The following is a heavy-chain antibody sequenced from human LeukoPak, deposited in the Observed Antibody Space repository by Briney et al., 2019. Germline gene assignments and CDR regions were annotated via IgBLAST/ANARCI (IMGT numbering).Heavy chain of an antibody. CDR1: GYTFTNYA. V-gene: IGHV1-18*01. CDR3: ARGDSSGYYAPDY. J-gene: IGHJ4*02. D-gene: IGHD3-22*01. Sequence: ASVKVSCKPAGYTFTNYAINWVRQAPGQGLEWMGWISAYNGNTNYVQKLQGRVTMTTDTSTSTAYMELRSLRSDDTAVYYCARGDSSGYYAPDYWGQGTLVTVSS. CDR2: ISAYNGNT.